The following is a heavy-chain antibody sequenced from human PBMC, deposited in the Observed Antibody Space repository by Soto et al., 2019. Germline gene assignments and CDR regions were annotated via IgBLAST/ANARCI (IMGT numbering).Heavy chain of an antibody. D-gene: IGHD3-10*01. CDR1: GGSISSSSYY. Sequence: PSETLSLTCTVSGGSISSSSYYWGWIRQPPGKGLEWIGSIYYSGSTYYNPSLKSRVTISVDTSKNQFSLKLSSVTAADTAVYYCARQGFMGIYRAQPFDYWGQGTLVTVSS. CDR2: IYYSGST. CDR3: ARQGFMGIYRAQPFDY. J-gene: IGHJ4*02. V-gene: IGHV4-39*01.